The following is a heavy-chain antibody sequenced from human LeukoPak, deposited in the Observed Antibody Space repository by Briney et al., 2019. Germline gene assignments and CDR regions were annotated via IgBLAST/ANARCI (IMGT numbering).Heavy chain of an antibody. V-gene: IGHV4-4*02. J-gene: IGHJ5*02. CDR2: IYRTGNT. CDR3: ARDGNTVTGNWFDP. D-gene: IGHD4-17*01. CDR1: GGSINSSNW. Sequence: PSGTLSLTCAVSGGSINSSNWWSWVRQPPGKGLEWIGEIYRTGNTNYNPSLKSRVTISVDKSKNQFSLKLSSVTAADTAVYYCARDGNTVTGNWFDPWGQGTLVTVSS.